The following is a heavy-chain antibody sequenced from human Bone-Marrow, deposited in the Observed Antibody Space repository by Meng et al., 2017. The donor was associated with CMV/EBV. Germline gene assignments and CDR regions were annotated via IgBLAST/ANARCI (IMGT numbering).Heavy chain of an antibody. CDR3: ARDRIRRFSEWFPQLLRGAWSHYGLDV. CDR1: GYIFTTYG. Sequence: ASVKVSCKASGYIFTTYGISWVRQAPGQGLEWMGWISGYDDNTKYAQKVQGRVTMTTDTSTSTAYMELRSLGSDDTAVYYCARDRIRRFSEWFPQLLRGAWSHYGLDVWGQGTTVTVSS. CDR2: ISGYDDNT. D-gene: IGHD3-3*01. J-gene: IGHJ6*02. V-gene: IGHV1-18*01.